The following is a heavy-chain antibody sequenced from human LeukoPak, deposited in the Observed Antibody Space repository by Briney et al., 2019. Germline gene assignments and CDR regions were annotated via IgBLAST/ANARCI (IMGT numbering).Heavy chain of an antibody. CDR2: INHSGST. J-gene: IGHJ4*02. Sequence: NPSETLSLTCAVYGGSFSGYYWSWIRQPPGKGLEWIGEINHSGSTNYNPSLKSRVTISVDTSKNQFSLKLSSVTAADTAVYYCARLGVPAAASRRTDWGQGTLVTVSS. D-gene: IGHD2-2*01. CDR1: GGSFSGYY. CDR3: ARLGVPAAASRRTD. V-gene: IGHV4-34*01.